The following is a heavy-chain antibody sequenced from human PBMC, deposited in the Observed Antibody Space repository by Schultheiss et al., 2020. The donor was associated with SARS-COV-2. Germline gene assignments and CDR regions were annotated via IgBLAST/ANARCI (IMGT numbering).Heavy chain of an antibody. CDR1: GFTFSSYA. Sequence: GGSLRLSCAASGFTFSSYAMSWVRQAPGKGLEWVGRIRNKANSHTTEYAASVKGRFTISRDDSKNSLYLQMNSLKTEDTAVYYCARGGQAGSYNYWGQGTLVTVSS. D-gene: IGHD3-9*01. J-gene: IGHJ4*02. CDR2: IRNKANSHTT. CDR3: ARGGQAGSYNY. V-gene: IGHV3-72*01.